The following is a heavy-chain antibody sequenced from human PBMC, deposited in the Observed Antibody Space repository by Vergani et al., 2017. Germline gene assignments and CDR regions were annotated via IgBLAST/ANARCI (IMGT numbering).Heavy chain of an antibody. V-gene: IGHV4-30-2*01. CDR3: ARGEYGYYLDY. D-gene: IGHD3-3*01. CDR2: IYHSGST. J-gene: IGHJ4*02. Sequence: QLQLQESGSGLVKPSQTLSLTCAVSGGSISSGDYSWSWIRQPPGKGLEWIGYIYHSGSTYYNPSLKSRVTISVDRSKNQFSLKRSSVTAADTAVYYCARGEYGYYLDYWGQGTLVTVSS. CDR1: GGSISSGDYS.